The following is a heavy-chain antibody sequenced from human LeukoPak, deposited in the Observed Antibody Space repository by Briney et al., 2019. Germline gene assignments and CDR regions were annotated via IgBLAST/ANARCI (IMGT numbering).Heavy chain of an antibody. CDR2: INPSGGST. CDR3: ARGGAYSGSYYGPAGFDY. V-gene: IGHV1-46*01. D-gene: IGHD1-26*01. J-gene: IGHJ4*02. CDR1: GYTFTSYY. Sequence: ASVKVSCKASGYTFTSYYMHWVRQAPGQGLEWMGIINPSGGSTSYAQKFQGRVTMTRDMSTSTVYMELSSLRSEDTAVYYCARGGAYSGSYYGPAGFDYWGQGTLVTVSS.